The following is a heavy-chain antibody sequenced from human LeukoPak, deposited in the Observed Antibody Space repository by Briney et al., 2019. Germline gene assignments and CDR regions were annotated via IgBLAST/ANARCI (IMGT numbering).Heavy chain of an antibody. CDR3: AKDTSSQSASKTHYYYYGVDV. CDR2: ISWNSGSI. V-gene: IGHV3-9*01. Sequence: GRSLRLSCAASGFTFDDYAMHWVRQAPGKGLEWVSGISWNSGSIGYADSVKGRFTISRDNAKNSLYLQMNSLRAEDTALYYCAKDTSSQSASKTHYYYYGVDVWGQGTTVTVSS. CDR1: GFTFDDYA. J-gene: IGHJ6*02.